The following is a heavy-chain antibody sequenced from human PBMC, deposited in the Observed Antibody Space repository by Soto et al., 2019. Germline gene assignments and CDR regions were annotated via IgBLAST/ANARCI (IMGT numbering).Heavy chain of an antibody. J-gene: IGHJ5*02. Sequence: SSVQVSCKDSGGTFSSYAISWVRQAPGQGLERMGGIIPIFGTSNYAQKFQGRATITADESTSTAYMELSSLRSDDTAIYYCARSSGGNFGFIIEGSNWFDPWGQGTMVPVSS. D-gene: IGHD3-3*01. V-gene: IGHV1-69*13. CDR3: ARSSGGNFGFIIEGSNWFDP. CDR1: GGTFSSYA. CDR2: IIPIFGTS.